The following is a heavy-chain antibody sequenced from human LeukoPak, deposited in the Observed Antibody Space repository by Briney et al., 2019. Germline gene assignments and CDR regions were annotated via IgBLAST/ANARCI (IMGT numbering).Heavy chain of an antibody. J-gene: IGHJ6*02. V-gene: IGHV4-59*01. CDR2: IYYSGST. CDR3: AGRPSDYGDYFGMDV. Sequence: ASETLSLTCTVSGGSISSYYGSWIRQPPGKGLEWIGYIYYSGSTNYSPSLKSRVTISVDTSKNQFSLKLRSVTAADTAVYYCAGRPSDYGDYFGMDVWGQGTTVTVSS. CDR1: GGSISSYY. D-gene: IGHD4-17*01.